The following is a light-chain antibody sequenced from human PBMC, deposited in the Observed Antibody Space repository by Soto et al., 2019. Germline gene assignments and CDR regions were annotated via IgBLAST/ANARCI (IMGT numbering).Light chain of an antibody. CDR2: DAS. CDR1: QSVSRN. V-gene: IGKV3-11*01. J-gene: IGKJ3*01. CDR3: QQRSNWAT. Sequence: EVVMTQSPATMSLSPGERATLSCRASQSVSRNLAWYQQKPGQDPRILIYDASNRATGIQARFSGSGSVTDFTLTISSLEPEDFAVYYRQQRSNWATFGPGTKVDIK.